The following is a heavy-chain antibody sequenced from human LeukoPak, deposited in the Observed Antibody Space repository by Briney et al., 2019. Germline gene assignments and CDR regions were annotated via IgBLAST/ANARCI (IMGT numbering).Heavy chain of an antibody. CDR1: GGSISSSSYY. Sequence: SETLSLTCTVSGGSISSSSYYWGWIRQSPGKGLEWIGSIYYSGSTYYNPSLKSRVTISVDTSKNQFSLKLSSVTAADTAVYYCARGVFGDSSGYYYPYGHAFDIWGQGTMVTVSS. V-gene: IGHV4-39*07. CDR2: IYYSGST. CDR3: ARGVFGDSSGYYYPYGHAFDI. D-gene: IGHD3-22*01. J-gene: IGHJ3*02.